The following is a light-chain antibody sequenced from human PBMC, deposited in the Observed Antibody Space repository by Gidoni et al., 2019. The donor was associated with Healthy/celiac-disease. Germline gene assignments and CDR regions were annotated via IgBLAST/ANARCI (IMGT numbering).Light chain of an antibody. J-gene: IGKJ1*01. V-gene: IGKV3-11*01. CDR2: DAS. CDR1: QSVSSY. Sequence: EIVLTQSPATLSLSPGERATLSCRASQSVSSYLAWYQQKPGQAPRLLIYDASNRATGIPARFSGSGSGTDLTLTLSSLEPEDFEVYYCQQRSNWPRTFGQGTKVEIK. CDR3: QQRSNWPRT.